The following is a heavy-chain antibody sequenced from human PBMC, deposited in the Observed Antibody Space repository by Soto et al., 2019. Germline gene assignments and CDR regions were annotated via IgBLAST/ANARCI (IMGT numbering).Heavy chain of an antibody. Sequence: SETLSLTCTVSGVSISNISYYWGWIRRPPGKGLELIGTIYYSGITYYDPSLKSRVTISVDTSKNKFSLKLTSVTAAETAVYYSARHGPXWGQGTLVTVSX. V-gene: IGHV4-39*01. CDR3: ARHGPX. J-gene: IGHJ4*02. CDR1: GVSISNISYY. CDR2: IYYSGIT.